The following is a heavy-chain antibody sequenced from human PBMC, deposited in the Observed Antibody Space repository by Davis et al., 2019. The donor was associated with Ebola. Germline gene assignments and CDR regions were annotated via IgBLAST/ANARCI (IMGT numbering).Heavy chain of an antibody. CDR1: GFTFNTYA. Sequence: GGSLRLSCAASGFTFNTYAMNWVRRAPGQGLEWVSAISHSGISTYYADSVKGRFTISRDTSNNILYLQMNSLSAADMAVYYCAKTWLANYYYYFGMDVWGQGTTVTVSS. CDR2: ISHSGIST. V-gene: IGHV3-23*01. D-gene: IGHD6-19*01. J-gene: IGHJ6*02. CDR3: AKTWLANYYYYFGMDV.